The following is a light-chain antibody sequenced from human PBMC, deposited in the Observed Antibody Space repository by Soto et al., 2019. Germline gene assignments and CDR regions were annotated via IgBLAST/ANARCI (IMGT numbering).Light chain of an antibody. CDR2: DVS. V-gene: IGLV2-14*01. J-gene: IGLJ2*01. CDR1: RSDIGAYNF. CDR3: SSYAGSSTLVV. Sequence: QSALTQPASVSGSPGQSITISCTGTRSDIGAYNFVSWYQQHPGKAPKLMIYDVSIRPSGVSHRFSGSKSGNTASLTISGLQAEDEADYSCSSYAGSSTLVVFGGGTKLTVL.